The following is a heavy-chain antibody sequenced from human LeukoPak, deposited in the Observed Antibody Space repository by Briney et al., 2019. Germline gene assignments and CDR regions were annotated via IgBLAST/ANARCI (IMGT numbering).Heavy chain of an antibody. J-gene: IGHJ2*01. D-gene: IGHD6-6*01. CDR3: AREVAARPRDNWYFDL. CDR1: GGSISSGSYY. CDR2: IYTSGST. V-gene: IGHV4-61*02. Sequence: PSQTLSLTCTVSGGSISSGSYYWSWIRQPAGKGLEWIGRIYTSGSTNYNPSLKSRVTISVDTSKNQFSLKRSSVTAADTAVYYCAREVAARPRDNWYFDLWGRGTLVTVSS.